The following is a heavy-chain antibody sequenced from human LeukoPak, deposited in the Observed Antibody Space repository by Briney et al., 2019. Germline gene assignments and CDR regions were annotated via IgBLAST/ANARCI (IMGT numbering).Heavy chain of an antibody. D-gene: IGHD4-17*01. Sequence: ASVKVSCKASGYTLTCYFMHWVRQAPGQGLEWVGWINPNTGGTHYAQRFQGRVTLTRDTSINTAYMDLNRLTSDDTAVYYCAKDTTTQDAFDIWGQGTMVTVSS. V-gene: IGHV1-2*02. CDR3: AKDTTTQDAFDI. CDR2: INPNTGGT. CDR1: GYTLTCYF. J-gene: IGHJ3*02.